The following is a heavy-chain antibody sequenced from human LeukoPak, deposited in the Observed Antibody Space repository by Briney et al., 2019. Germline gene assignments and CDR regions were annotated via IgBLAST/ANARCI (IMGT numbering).Heavy chain of an antibody. V-gene: IGHV3-21*01. Sequence: GGSLRLSCAASGFTFSSYSMNWVRQAPGKGLEWVSSISSSSSYIYYADSVKGRFAISRDNAKKSLYLQMNSLRAEDTAVYYCASASTAVAVYYFDYWGQGTLVTVSS. CDR3: ASASTAVAVYYFDY. J-gene: IGHJ4*02. D-gene: IGHD6-19*01. CDR2: ISSSSSYI. CDR1: GFTFSSYS.